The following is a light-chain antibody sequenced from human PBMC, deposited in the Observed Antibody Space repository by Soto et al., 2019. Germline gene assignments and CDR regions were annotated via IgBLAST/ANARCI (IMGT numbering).Light chain of an antibody. CDR1: QSVSSY. V-gene: IGKV3-11*01. CDR3: QKRSNWPPGT. J-gene: IGKJ2*01. Sequence: EIVLTQSPATLSLSPGERATLSCRASQSVSSYLAWYQQKPGQAPRLLIYDASNRATGIPARFSGSGSGTDFTLTISSREPEDFAVYYCQKRSNWPPGTFGQGTKLEIK. CDR2: DAS.